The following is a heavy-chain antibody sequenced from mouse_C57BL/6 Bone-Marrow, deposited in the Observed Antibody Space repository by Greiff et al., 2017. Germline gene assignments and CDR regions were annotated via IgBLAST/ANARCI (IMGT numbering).Heavy chain of an antibody. D-gene: IGHD1-1*01. CDR2: ISDGGSYT. CDR1: GFTFSSYA. V-gene: IGHV5-4*03. J-gene: IGHJ1*03. Sequence: EVKLQESGGGLVKPGGSLKLSCAASGFTFSSYALSWVRQTPEKRLEWVATISDGGSYTYYPDNLKGRFTISRDNAKNDLYLQMSNLKSEDTAMYYCARALWHWYFDVWGTGTTVTVSS. CDR3: ARALWHWYFDV.